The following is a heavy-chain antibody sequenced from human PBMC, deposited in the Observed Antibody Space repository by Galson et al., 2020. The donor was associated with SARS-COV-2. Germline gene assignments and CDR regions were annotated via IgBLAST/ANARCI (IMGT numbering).Heavy chain of an antibody. CDR3: ARGKNILILPAAQYGMDV. Sequence: ETSETLSLTCAVYGGSFSGYYWNWIRQSPGKGLEWIGEIHQSGNIKHNPSLESRVTISADTSKNQFSLRLSSVTAADTAVYYCARGKNILILPAAQYGMDVWGQGTTVTVSS. J-gene: IGHJ6*02. CDR1: GGSFSGYY. D-gene: IGHD2-2*01. CDR2: IHQSGNI. V-gene: IGHV4-34*01.